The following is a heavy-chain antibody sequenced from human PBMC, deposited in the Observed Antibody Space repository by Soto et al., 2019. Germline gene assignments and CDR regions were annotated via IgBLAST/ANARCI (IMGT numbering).Heavy chain of an antibody. D-gene: IGHD4-17*01. V-gene: IGHV4-30-4*01. J-gene: IGHJ4*02. CDR1: GGPISSGDYY. Sequence: SETLSLTCTVSGGPISSGDYYWSWIRQPPGKGLEWIGYIYYSGSTYYNPSLKSRVTISVDTSKNQFSLKLSSVTAADTAAYYCARARRPTYLDYWGQGTLVTVSS. CDR2: IYYSGST. CDR3: ARARRPTYLDY.